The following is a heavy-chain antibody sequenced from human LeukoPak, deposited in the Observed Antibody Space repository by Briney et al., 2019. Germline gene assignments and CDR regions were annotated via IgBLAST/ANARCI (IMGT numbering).Heavy chain of an antibody. Sequence: SETLSLTCTVSGGSISSYYWSWIRQPPGKGLEWIGYIYYSGSTNYNPSLKSRVTISVDTSKNQFSLKLSSVTAADTAVYYCARETNDSGYDSSSGSYFDYWGQGTLVTVS. CDR2: IYYSGST. J-gene: IGHJ4*02. CDR3: ARETNDSGYDSSSGSYFDY. CDR1: GGSISSYY. D-gene: IGHD5-12*01. V-gene: IGHV4-59*01.